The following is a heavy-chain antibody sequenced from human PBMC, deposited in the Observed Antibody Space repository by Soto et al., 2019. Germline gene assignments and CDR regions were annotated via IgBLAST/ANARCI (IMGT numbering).Heavy chain of an antibody. V-gene: IGHV3-23*01. D-gene: IGHD4-4*01. CDR1: GFSFSSYA. J-gene: IGHJ4*02. CDR2: ISGSGGSS. CDR3: AKGSIEYSASIDY. Sequence: EVQLLESGGGLVQPGESLRLSCQASGFSFSSYAIIWVRQAPGKGLEWVSVISGSGGSSYFADSVKGRFTISRDNSKNMLYLEMSSLRAEDTAIYFCAKGSIEYSASIDYWGQGTLVIVSS.